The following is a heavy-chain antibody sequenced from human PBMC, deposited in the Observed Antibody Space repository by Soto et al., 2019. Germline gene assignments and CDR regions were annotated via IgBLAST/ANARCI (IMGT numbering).Heavy chain of an antibody. J-gene: IGHJ6*02. CDR3: GIVSSASNYLHYLPAV. Sequence: GRTLKICCAASGVTFGIHAMSWVRQAPGKGLEWVSFISGSGGSTYYADSVKGRFTISRENSNKTLYLQMNSLRGEDTAVYYCGIVSSASNYLHYLPAVRGRRSTVIVSS. CDR1: GVTFGIHA. D-gene: IGHD1-7*01. CDR2: ISGSGGST. V-gene: IGHV3-23*01.